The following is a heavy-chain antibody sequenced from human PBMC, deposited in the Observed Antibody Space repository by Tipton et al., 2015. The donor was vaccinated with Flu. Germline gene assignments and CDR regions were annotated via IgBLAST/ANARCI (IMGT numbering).Heavy chain of an antibody. Sequence: QSGPEVKKPGASVKVSCKASGYTFTSYGISWVRQAPGQGLEWMGWISAYNGNTNYAQKLQGRVTMTTDTSTSTAYMELRSLRSDDTAVYYCAREDGLWFGEFGLTPDYWGQGTLVTVSS. CDR1: GYTFTSYG. CDR2: ISAYNGNT. D-gene: IGHD3-10*01. J-gene: IGHJ4*02. V-gene: IGHV1-18*04. CDR3: AREDGLWFGEFGLTPDY.